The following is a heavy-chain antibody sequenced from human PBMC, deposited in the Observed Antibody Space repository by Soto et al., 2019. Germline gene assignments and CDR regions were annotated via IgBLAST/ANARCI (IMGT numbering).Heavy chain of an antibody. CDR1: GGSFSGYY. CDR3: ARGRWLVRFQH. Sequence: SETLSLTCAVYGGSFSGYYWSWIRQPPGKGLEWIGEINHSGSTNYNPSLKSRVTISVDTSKNQFSLKLSSVTAADTGVYYCARGRWLVRFQHWGQGTLVTVSS. V-gene: IGHV4-34*01. D-gene: IGHD6-19*01. CDR2: INHSGST. J-gene: IGHJ1*01.